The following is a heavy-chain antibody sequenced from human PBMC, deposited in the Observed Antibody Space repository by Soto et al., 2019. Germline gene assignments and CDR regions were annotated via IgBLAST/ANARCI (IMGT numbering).Heavy chain of an antibody. CDR2: IIPIFGTA. D-gene: IGHD4-4*01. CDR3: ARVVTPMYWYFDL. CDR1: GGTFSSYA. Sequence: QVQLVQSGAEVKKPGSSVKVSCKASGGTFSSYAISWVRQAPGQGLEWMGGIIPIFGTANYAQKFQGRVTXXAXXXXSTAYMELSSLRSEDTAVYYCARVVTPMYWYFDLWGRGTLVTVSS. J-gene: IGHJ2*01. V-gene: IGHV1-69*01.